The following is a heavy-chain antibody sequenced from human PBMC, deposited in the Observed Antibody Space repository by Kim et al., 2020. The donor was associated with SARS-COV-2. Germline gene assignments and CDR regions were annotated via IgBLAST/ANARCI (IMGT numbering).Heavy chain of an antibody. D-gene: IGHD3-22*01. CDR2: ISYDGSNK. V-gene: IGHV3-33*05. J-gene: IGHJ3*02. CDR3: ARDRYYDSTDAFDI. Sequence: GGSLRLSCAASGFTFSSYGMHWVRQAPGKGLEWVAVISYDGSNKYYADSVKGRFTISRDNSKNTLYLQMNSLRAEDTAVYYCARDRYYDSTDAFDIWGQGTMVTVSS. CDR1: GFTFSSYG.